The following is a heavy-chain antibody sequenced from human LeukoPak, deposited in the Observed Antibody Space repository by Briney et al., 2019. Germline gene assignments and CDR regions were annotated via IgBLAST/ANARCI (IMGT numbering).Heavy chain of an antibody. CDR1: GYTFTSYG. V-gene: IGHV1-18*01. CDR2: ISAYNGNT. CDR3: ARVSPPPTTVTKDP. D-gene: IGHD4-17*01. Sequence: EASVKVSCKASGYTFTSYGIGWVRQAPGQGLEWMGWISAYNGNTNYAQKLQGRVTMTTDTSTSTAYMELRSLRSDDTAVYYCARVSPPPTTVTKDPWGQGTLVTVSS. J-gene: IGHJ5*02.